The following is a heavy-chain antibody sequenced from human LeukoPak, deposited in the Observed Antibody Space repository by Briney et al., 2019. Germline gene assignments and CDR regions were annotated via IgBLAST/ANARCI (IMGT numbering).Heavy chain of an antibody. V-gene: IGHV1-69*05. CDR3: ASTKTSITGTTVY. CDR2: IIPIFGTA. Sequence: SVKVSCKASGGTFSSYAISWVRQAPGQGLEWMGGIIPIFGTANYAQKFQGRVTITTDESTSTAYMELSSLRSEDTAVYYCASTKTSITGTTVYWGQGTLVTVSS. J-gene: IGHJ4*02. CDR1: GGTFSSYA. D-gene: IGHD1-7*01.